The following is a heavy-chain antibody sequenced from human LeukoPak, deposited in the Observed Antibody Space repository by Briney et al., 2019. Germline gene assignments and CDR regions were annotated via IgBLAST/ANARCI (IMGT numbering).Heavy chain of an antibody. J-gene: IGHJ5*02. CDR2: IKSKTDGGTT. D-gene: IGHD3-3*01. Sequence: PGRSLRLSCAASGFTFSSYSMSWVRQAPGKGLEWVGRIKSKTDGGTTDYAAPVKGRFTISRDDSKNTLYLQMNSLKTEDTAVYYCTTNLQKTTIFGVVIIGLWFDPWGQGTLVTVSS. V-gene: IGHV3-15*01. CDR3: TTNLQKTTIFGVVIIGLWFDP. CDR1: GFTFSSYS.